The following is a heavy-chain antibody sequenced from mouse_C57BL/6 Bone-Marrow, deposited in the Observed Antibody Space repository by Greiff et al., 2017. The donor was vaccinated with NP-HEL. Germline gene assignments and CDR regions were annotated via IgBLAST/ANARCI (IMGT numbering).Heavy chain of an antibody. Sequence: QVQLQQPGAELVKPGASVKMSCKASGYTFTSYWITWVKQRPGQGLEWIGDIYPGSGSTNYNEKFKSKATLTVDTSSSTAYMQLSSLTSEDSAVYYGERVFQQPHYFDYWGQGTTLTVSS. CDR2: IYPGSGST. D-gene: IGHD3-1*01. CDR1: GYTFTSYW. J-gene: IGHJ2*01. CDR3: ERVFQQPHYFDY. V-gene: IGHV1-55*01.